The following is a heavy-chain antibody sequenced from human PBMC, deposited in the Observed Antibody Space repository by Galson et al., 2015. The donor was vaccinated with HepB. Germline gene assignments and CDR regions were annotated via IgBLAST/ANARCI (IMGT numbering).Heavy chain of an antibody. V-gene: IGHV4-39*01. CDR3: ARSSDMVSTYY. Sequence: SETLSLTCTVSGGSISSSSYYWGWIRQPPGKGLEWIGSINYSGSTYYNPSLKSRVTISGDTSKNQFSLKLSSVTAADTAVYYCARSSDMVSTYYWGQGILVTVSP. J-gene: IGHJ4*02. CDR2: INYSGST. D-gene: IGHD5/OR15-5a*01. CDR1: GGSISSSSYY.